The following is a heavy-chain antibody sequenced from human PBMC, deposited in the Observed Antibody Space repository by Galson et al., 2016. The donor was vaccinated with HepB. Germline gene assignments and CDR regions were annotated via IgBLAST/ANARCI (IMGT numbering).Heavy chain of an antibody. Sequence: TLSLTCTVSGGSISSGAYYWSWIRQHPGKGLEWIGYIYYSGSTYYNPSLKSRVTISVDTSKNQFSLKLSSVTAADTAVYYCARAGSKVLVFGNWGQGTLVSVSS. D-gene: IGHD3-3*02. CDR2: IYYSGST. CDR1: GGSISSGAYY. J-gene: IGHJ4*02. V-gene: IGHV4-31*03. CDR3: ARAGSKVLVFGN.